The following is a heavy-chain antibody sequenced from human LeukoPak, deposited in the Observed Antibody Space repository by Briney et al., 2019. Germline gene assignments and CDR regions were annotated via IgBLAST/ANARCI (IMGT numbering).Heavy chain of an antibody. CDR1: GFTFTSSA. D-gene: IGHD1-1*01. Sequence: GASVKVSCKASGFTFTSSAVQWVRQARGQRLEWIGWIVVGSGNTNYAQKFQERVTITRDMSTSTAYMKLSSLRSEDTAVYYCAAGYNWNDLAGGYWGQGTLVTVSS. J-gene: IGHJ4*02. CDR2: IVVGSGNT. CDR3: AAGYNWNDLAGGY. V-gene: IGHV1-58*01.